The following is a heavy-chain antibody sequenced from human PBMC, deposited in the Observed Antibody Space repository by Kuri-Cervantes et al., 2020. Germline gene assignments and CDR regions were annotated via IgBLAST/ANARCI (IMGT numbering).Heavy chain of an antibody. Sequence: SVKVSCKASGGTFSSYAISWVRQAPGQGLEWMGGIIPIFGTANYAQKFQGRVTITADESTSTAYMELSSLRSEDTAVYYCASIARAETCSSTSCPFDYWGQGTLVTVLL. J-gene: IGHJ4*02. CDR3: ASIARAETCSSTSCPFDY. CDR1: GGTFSSYA. CDR2: IIPIFGTA. V-gene: IGHV1-69*13. D-gene: IGHD2-2*01.